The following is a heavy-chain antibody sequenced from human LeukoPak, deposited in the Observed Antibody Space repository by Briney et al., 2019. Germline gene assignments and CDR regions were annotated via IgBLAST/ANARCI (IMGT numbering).Heavy chain of an antibody. V-gene: IGHV3-7*01. CDR2: IRQDGGET. CDR1: GGSISSSSYY. J-gene: IGHJ1*01. CDR3: ATYSSLNTREFQY. Sequence: ETLSLTCTVSGGSISSSSYYWGWIRQPPGKGLEWVANIRQDGGETYYGDSVKGRFIISRDNAKNSLFLQMNRLRAEDTAVYYCATYSSLNTREFQYWGQGTLVTVSP. D-gene: IGHD3-22*01.